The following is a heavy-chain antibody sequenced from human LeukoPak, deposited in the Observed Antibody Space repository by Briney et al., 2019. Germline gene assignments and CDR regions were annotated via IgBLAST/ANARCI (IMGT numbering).Heavy chain of an antibody. CDR1: GFTFSSYA. CDR2: INAGNGNT. V-gene: IGHV1-3*01. J-gene: IGHJ4*02. Sequence: GGSLRLSCAASGFTFSSYAMSWVRQAPGQGLEWIGWINAGNGNTKYSQKFQGRVTITRDTSASTAYMELSSLRSEDTAVYYCARASGLKQWLVPHYWGQGTLVTVSS. D-gene: IGHD6-19*01. CDR3: ARASGLKQWLVPHY.